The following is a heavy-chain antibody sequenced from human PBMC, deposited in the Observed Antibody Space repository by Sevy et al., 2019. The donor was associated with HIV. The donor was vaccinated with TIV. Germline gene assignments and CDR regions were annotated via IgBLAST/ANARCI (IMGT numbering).Heavy chain of an antibody. V-gene: IGHV4-34*01. D-gene: IGHD2-2*01. Sequence: SETVSLTCAVHDGSFSGYYWNWIRQLPGKGLEWIGEINQSGITYYNPALKSRVTISVDTSKKQFSLKLNFVTAADTAVYFCARSPPVVVVPGAPSWFDPWGQGTLVTVSS. CDR1: DGSFSGYY. CDR3: ARSPPVVVVPGAPSWFDP. J-gene: IGHJ5*02. CDR2: INQSGIT.